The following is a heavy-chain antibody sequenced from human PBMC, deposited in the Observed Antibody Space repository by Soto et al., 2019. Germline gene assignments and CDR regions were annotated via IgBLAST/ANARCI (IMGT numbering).Heavy chain of an antibody. CDR2: IVPIYRTA. CDR1: GGTFSSYR. D-gene: IGHD6-13*01. V-gene: IGHV1-69*13. CDR3: ARDSGAKLSSS. Sequence: SVKVSCKASGGTFSSYRFNWVRQARGQGLEWLGGIVPIYRTADYAQKFQGRVTITADESTRTVYLELSSLKSQDTALYYCARDSGAKLSSSWGQGTLATVSS. J-gene: IGHJ4*02.